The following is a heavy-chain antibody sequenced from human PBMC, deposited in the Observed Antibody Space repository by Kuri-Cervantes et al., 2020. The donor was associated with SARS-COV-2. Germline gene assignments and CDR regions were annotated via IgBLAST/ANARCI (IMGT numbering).Heavy chain of an antibody. D-gene: IGHD3-16*01. V-gene: IGHV3-7*01. Sequence: GESLKISCAASGFTFSSYWMSWVRQAPGKGLEWVANIKQDGSEKYYVDSVKGRFTISRDNAKNSLYLQMNSLRAEDTAVYYCARWGVYYFDYWGQGTLVTDSS. J-gene: IGHJ4*02. CDR2: IKQDGSEK. CDR1: GFTFSSYW. CDR3: ARWGVYYFDY.